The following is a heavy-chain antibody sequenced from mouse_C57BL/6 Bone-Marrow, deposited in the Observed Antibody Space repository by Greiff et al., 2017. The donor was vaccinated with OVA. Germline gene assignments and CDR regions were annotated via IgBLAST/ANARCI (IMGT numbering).Heavy chain of an antibody. CDR3: ARQDYDYGYAMDY. V-gene: IGHV5-15*01. CDR1: GFTFSDYG. CDR2: ISNLAYSI. D-gene: IGHD2-4*01. Sequence: EVKLVESGGGLVQPGGSLKLSCAASGFTFSDYGMAWVRQAPRKGPEWVAFISNLAYSIYYADTVTGRFTISSENAKNTLYLEMSSLRSEDTAMYYCARQDYDYGYAMDYWGQGTSVTVSS. J-gene: IGHJ4*01.